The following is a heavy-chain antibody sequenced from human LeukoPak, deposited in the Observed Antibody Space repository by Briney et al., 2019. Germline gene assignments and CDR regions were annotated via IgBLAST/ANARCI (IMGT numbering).Heavy chain of an antibody. J-gene: IGHJ3*02. CDR3: ARGGRAFDI. CDR2: IYHSGST. D-gene: IGHD3-16*01. Sequence: SETLSLTCAVSGYSISSGYCWGWIRQPPGKGLEWIGSIYHSGSTYYNPSLKSRVTISVDTSKNQFSLKLSSVTAADPGVYYCARGGRAFDIGGQGTMVTVSS. CDR1: GYSISSGYC. V-gene: IGHV4-38-2*01.